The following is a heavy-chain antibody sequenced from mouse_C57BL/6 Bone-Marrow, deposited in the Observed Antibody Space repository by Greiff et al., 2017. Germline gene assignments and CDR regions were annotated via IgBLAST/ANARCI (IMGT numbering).Heavy chain of an antibody. J-gene: IGHJ1*03. V-gene: IGHV1-63*01. CDR3: ARRDDGYFDV. CDR1: GYTFTNYW. CDR2: IYPGGGYT. D-gene: IGHD2-3*01. Sequence: VQLQQSGAELVRPGTSVKMSCKASGYTFTNYWIGWAKQRPGHGLEWIGDIYPGGGYTNYNEKVKGKATLTADKSSSTAYMQFSSLTSEDSAIYYCARRDDGYFDVWGTGTTVTVSS.